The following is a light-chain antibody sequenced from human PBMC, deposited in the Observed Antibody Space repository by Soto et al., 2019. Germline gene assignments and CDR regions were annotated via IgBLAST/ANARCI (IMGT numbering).Light chain of an antibody. V-gene: IGKV3-15*01. CDR2: GAS. Sequence: EIVMTQSPANLSVSPGERATLSCRASQSVSSNLAWYQQKPGQGPRLLIYGASTRATSIPARFSGSASGTEFTLTINSLQSEDFGVYYCQQYNKWPPYTFGQGTKLEIK. J-gene: IGKJ2*01. CDR3: QQYNKWPPYT. CDR1: QSVSSN.